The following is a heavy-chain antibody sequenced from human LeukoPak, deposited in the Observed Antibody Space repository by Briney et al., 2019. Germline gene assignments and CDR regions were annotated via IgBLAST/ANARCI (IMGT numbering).Heavy chain of an antibody. Sequence: GASVTVSRKASGYIFTSYYMHLVRQAPGQGLEWVGIINPSGGSTSYTQNFQGRVTMTRNTSTTTVYMELSSLRSQDTAVYYCARHREVGDYYYFDYWGQGTLVTVSS. J-gene: IGHJ4*02. V-gene: IGHV1-46*01. CDR2: INPSGGST. CDR1: GYIFTSYY. D-gene: IGHD2/OR15-2a*01. CDR3: ARHREVGDYYYFDY.